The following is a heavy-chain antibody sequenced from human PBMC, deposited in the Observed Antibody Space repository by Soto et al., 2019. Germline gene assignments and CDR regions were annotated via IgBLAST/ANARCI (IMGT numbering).Heavy chain of an antibody. D-gene: IGHD3-22*01. Sequence: QVQLVQSGAEVKKPGSSVKVSCKASGGTFSSYTISWVRQAPGQGLEWMGRIIPILGIANYAQKFQGRVTITADKSTSTAYMELSSLRSEDTAVYYCARGSISSGYYRYYFDYWGQGTLVTVSS. CDR3: ARGSISSGYYRYYFDY. CDR1: GGTFSSYT. V-gene: IGHV1-69*02. J-gene: IGHJ4*02. CDR2: IIPILGIA.